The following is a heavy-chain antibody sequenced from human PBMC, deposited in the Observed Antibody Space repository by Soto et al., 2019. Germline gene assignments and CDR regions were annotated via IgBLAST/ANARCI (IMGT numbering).Heavy chain of an antibody. V-gene: IGHV4-34*01. Sequence: SETLSLTCAVYGGSLSGYYWSWIRQPPGKGLEWIGEINHSGSTNYNPSLKSRVTISVDTSKNQFSLKLSSVTAADTAVYYCARGGFPQIRFLEWPTWFDPGGQGTLVTVSS. CDR2: INHSGST. D-gene: IGHD3-3*01. J-gene: IGHJ5*02. CDR1: GGSLSGYY. CDR3: ARGGFPQIRFLEWPTWFDP.